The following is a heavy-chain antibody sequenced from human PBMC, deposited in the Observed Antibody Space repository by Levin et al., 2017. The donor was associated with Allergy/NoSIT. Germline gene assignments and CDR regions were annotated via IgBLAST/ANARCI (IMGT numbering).Heavy chain of an antibody. D-gene: IGHD3-22*01. V-gene: IGHV1-2*07. J-gene: IGHJ5*02. CDR3: ARENSYYDTP. CDR1: GYTFIDYY. CDR2: INPKNGDT. Sequence: ASVKVSCKASGYTFIDYYMHWVRQAPGQGLEWMGWINPKNGDTNYVHKFQGRVTMTRDTSISTAYMELSRLRSDDTAIYYCARENSYYDTPWGQGTLVTVSS.